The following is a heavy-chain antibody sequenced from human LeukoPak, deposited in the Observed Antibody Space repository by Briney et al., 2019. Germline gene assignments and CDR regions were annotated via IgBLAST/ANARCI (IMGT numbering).Heavy chain of an antibody. CDR2: ISYDGSNK. J-gene: IGHJ4*02. CDR1: GFTFSSYA. CDR3: ARDCGGDCWFDY. Sequence: GRSLRLSCAASGFTFSSYAMHWVRQAPGKGLEWVAVISYDGSNKYYADSVKGRFTISRDNSKNTLYLQMNSLRAEDTAVYYCARDCGGDCWFDYWGQGTLATVSS. D-gene: IGHD2-21*02. V-gene: IGHV3-30-3*01.